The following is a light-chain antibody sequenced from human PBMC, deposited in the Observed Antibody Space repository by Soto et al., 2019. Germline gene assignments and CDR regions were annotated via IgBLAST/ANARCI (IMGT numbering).Light chain of an antibody. Sequence: EIVLTQSPGTLSLSPGERATLSCRASQSVSSNYFAWYQQKPGQAPRLLIYGISSRATGIPDRFSGSGSGTDFSLTISRLEPEDFAVYYCQQRSHWPFLTFGGGTRVEIK. J-gene: IGKJ4*01. V-gene: IGKV3D-20*02. CDR3: QQRSHWPFLT. CDR1: QSVSSNY. CDR2: GIS.